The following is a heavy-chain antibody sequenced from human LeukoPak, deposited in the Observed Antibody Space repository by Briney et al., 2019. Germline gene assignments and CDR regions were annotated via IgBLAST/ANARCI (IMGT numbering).Heavy chain of an antibody. CDR2: IIPSGGST. Sequence: ASVKVSCKASGYTFTSYGISWVRQAPGQGLEWMGIIIPSGGSTTYAQKFQGRVTMTRDTSTSTVYMELSSLRSQDTAVYYCAREVLSSDYVDYWGQGTLVTVSS. CDR3: AREVLSSDYVDY. D-gene: IGHD2-15*01. J-gene: IGHJ4*02. V-gene: IGHV1-46*01. CDR1: GYTFTSYG.